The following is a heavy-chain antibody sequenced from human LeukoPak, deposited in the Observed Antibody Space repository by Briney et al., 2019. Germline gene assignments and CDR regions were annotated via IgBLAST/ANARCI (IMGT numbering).Heavy chain of an antibody. V-gene: IGHV3-74*01. D-gene: IGHD2-8*01. J-gene: IGHJ6*02. CDR3: AKQYCTATSCGGMDV. Sequence: GGSLRLSCAASGFTFKNYWMFWVRQAPGKGLVWVARINSDGSRTNYADSVKGRFTVSRDNAKNTVYLQMSRLRADDTALYYCAKQYCTATSCGGMDVWGRGTTVIVSS. CDR1: GFTFKNYW. CDR2: INSDGSRT.